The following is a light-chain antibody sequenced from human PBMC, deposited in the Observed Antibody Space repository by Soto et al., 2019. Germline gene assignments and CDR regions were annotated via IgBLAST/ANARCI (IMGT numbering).Light chain of an antibody. CDR3: QQYDNWPTWT. V-gene: IGKV3-15*01. CDR1: QSLSSN. CDR2: GAS. Sequence: EIVMTQSPATLSVSPGERATLSCRASQSLSSNLAWYQHKPGQAPRLLIYGASTRATGIPARFSGSGSGTEFTLTISSLQSEDFAVYYCQQYDNWPTWTFGQGTKVDIK. J-gene: IGKJ1*01.